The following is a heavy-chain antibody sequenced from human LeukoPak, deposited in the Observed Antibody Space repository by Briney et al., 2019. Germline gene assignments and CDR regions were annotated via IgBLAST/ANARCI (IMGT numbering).Heavy chain of an antibody. J-gene: IGHJ4*02. V-gene: IGHV4-39*07. CDR2: IYYSGST. CDR3: ARDLPWTSGSYHDY. Sequence: SETLSLTCTVSGGSISSSSYYWGWIRQPPGKGLEWIGSIYYSGSTYYNPSLKSRVTISVDTSKNQFSLKLSSVTAADTAVYYCARDLPWTSGSYHDYWGQGTLVTVSS. CDR1: GGSISSSSYY. D-gene: IGHD1-26*01.